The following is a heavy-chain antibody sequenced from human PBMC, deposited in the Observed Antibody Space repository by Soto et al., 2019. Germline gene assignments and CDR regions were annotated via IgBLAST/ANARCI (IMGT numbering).Heavy chain of an antibody. D-gene: IGHD1-20*01. CDR3: ARDRSITGTDAFDI. CDR1: GYTFTGYY. V-gene: IGHV1-2*04. J-gene: IGHJ3*02. Sequence: ASVKVSCKASGYTFTGYYMHWVRQAPGQGLEWMGWINPNSGGTNYAQKFQGWVTMTRDTSISTAYMELSRLRSDDTAVYYCARDRSITGTDAFDIWGQGTMVTVS. CDR2: INPNSGGT.